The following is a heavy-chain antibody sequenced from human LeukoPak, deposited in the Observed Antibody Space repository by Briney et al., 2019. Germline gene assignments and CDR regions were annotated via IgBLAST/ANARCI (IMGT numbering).Heavy chain of an antibody. V-gene: IGHV3-9*03. CDR2: ISWNSSTL. CDR1: GFTLDVYA. Sequence: GGSLRLSCAASGFTLDVYAMHWVRQAPGKGLEWVSSISWNSSTLGYADSVKRRFTISRDNAKNSLYLQMNSLSAEDMPFYYCAKAGCSSTSCYANYWGQGTLVTVST. J-gene: IGHJ4*02. CDR3: AKAGCSSTSCYANY. D-gene: IGHD2-2*01.